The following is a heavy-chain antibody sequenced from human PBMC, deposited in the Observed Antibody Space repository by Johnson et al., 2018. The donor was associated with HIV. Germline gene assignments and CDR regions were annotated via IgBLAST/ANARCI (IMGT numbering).Heavy chain of an antibody. D-gene: IGHD4-11*01. J-gene: IGHJ3*02. Sequence: EVQLVESGGGLVQPGRSLRLSCAASGFTFDDYAMNWVRQAPGKGLEWVSGINWNSVSIAYADSVKGRFTISRDNAKKSLYLQMNSLRPEDSAFYYCARDTFPHRVTVTEAAFDIWGQGTMVTVSS. CDR3: ARDTFPHRVTVTEAAFDI. CDR1: GFTFDDYA. V-gene: IGHV3-9*01. CDR2: INWNSVSI.